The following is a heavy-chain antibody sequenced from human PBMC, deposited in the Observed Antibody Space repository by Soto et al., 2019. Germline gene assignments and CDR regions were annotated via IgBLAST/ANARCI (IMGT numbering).Heavy chain of an antibody. CDR3: ARDLRCTIEYSSSAGAFAI. D-gene: IGHD6-6*01. V-gene: IGHV1-69*08. CDR2: IIPILGIA. Sequence: QVQLVQSGAEVKKPGSSVKVSCKASGGTFSSYTISWVRQAPGQGLEWMGRIIPILGIANYAQKFQGRVTITADKSTSTAYMELSSLRSEDTAVYYCARDLRCTIEYSSSAGAFAIWGQGTMVTVSS. J-gene: IGHJ3*02. CDR1: GGTFSSYT.